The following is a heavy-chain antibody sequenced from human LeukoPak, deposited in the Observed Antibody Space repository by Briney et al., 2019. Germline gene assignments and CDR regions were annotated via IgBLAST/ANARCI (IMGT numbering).Heavy chain of an antibody. CDR1: GFTFSSYG. D-gene: IGHD6-19*01. V-gene: IGHV3-33*01. J-gene: IGHJ3*02. Sequence: GGSLRLSCVASGFTFSSYGMHWVRQAPGKGLEWVADIWYDGKNEHFADSVKGRFTISRDNSKNTLYLQMNSLRAEDTAVYYCARGYSSGRAAFDIWGQGTMVTVSS. CDR3: ARGYSSGRAAFDI. CDR2: IWYDGKNE.